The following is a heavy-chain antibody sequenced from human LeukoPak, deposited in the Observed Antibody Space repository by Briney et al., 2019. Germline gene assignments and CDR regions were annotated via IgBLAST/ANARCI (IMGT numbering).Heavy chain of an antibody. CDR3: TRGGYYGDYNYFDP. Sequence: ASAKVSCKASGYTFTGYYLHWVRQAPGQGLEWMGCINPNSGGTKFAQKFQGRLTMTRDTSISTAYMDLSSLRSDDTAIYYCTRGGYYGDYNYFDPWGQGTLVTVSS. CDR1: GYTFTGYY. V-gene: IGHV1-2*02. J-gene: IGHJ5*02. D-gene: IGHD4-17*01. CDR2: INPNSGGT.